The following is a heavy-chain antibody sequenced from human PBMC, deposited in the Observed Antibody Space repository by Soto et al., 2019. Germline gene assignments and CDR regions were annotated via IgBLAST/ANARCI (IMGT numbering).Heavy chain of an antibody. CDR2: ISSSSSTI. V-gene: IGHV3-48*01. D-gene: IGHD4-17*01. CDR1: GFTFSSYS. CDR3: ARIGRLRWGDY. Sequence: EVQVVESGGGLVQPGGSLRLSCAASGFTFSSYSMNWVRQAPGKGLEWVSYISSSSSTIYYADSVKGRFTISRDNAKNSLYLQMNSLRAEDTAVYYCARIGRLRWGDYWGQGPLVTVSS. J-gene: IGHJ4*02.